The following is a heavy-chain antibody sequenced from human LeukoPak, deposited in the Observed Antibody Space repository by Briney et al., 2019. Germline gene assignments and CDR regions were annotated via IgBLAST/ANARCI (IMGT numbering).Heavy chain of an antibody. J-gene: IGHJ5*02. D-gene: IGHD3-16*02. CDR2: IYYSGST. CDR3: ARVNYDYVWGSYPQDNWFGP. Sequence: SETLSLTCTVSGGSISSYYWSWIRQPPGKGLEWIGYIYYSGSTNYNPSLKSRVTISVDTSKNQFSLKLSSVAAADTAVYYCARVNYDYVWGSYPQDNWFGPWGQGTLVTVSS. V-gene: IGHV4-59*01. CDR1: GGSISSYY.